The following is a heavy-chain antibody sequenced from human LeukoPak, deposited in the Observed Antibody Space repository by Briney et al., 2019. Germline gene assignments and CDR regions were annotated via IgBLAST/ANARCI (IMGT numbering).Heavy chain of an antibody. V-gene: IGHV3-23*01. CDR1: GFTFSSYA. D-gene: IGHD3-3*01. CDR2: ISGSGGST. Sequence: GSLRLSCAASGFTFSSYAMSWVRQAPGKGLEWVSAISGSGGSTYYADPVKGRFTISRDNSKNTLYLQMNSLRAEDTAVYYCVQSRYDFWSGYYFDYWGQGTLVTVSS. J-gene: IGHJ4*02. CDR3: VQSRYDFWSGYYFDY.